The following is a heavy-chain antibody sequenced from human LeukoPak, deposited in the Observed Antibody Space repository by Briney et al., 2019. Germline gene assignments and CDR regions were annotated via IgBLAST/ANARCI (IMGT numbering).Heavy chain of an antibody. CDR2: ISYDGSNK. CDR3: AKDAFDI. V-gene: IGHV3-30*04. Sequence: GGSLRLSCAASGFTFSSYAMHWVRQAPGKGLEWVAVISYDGSNKYYADSVKGRFTISRDNSKNTLYPQMNSLRAEDTAVYYCAKDAFDIWGQGTMVTVSS. J-gene: IGHJ3*02. CDR1: GFTFSSYA.